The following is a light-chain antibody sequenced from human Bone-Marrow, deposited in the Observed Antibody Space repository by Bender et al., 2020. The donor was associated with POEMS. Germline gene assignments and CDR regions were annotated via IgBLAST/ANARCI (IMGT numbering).Light chain of an antibody. V-gene: IGLV3-1*01. Sequence: SYELTQPPSVSVSPGQTASITCSGDKLGDKYVCWYQQKPGQSPVVVIYQDSKRPSGTPERFSGSNSGNTATLTISGTQAMDEADYYCQAWDSSTAVFGTGTKVTVL. CDR2: QDS. CDR1: KLGDKY. J-gene: IGLJ1*01. CDR3: QAWDSSTAV.